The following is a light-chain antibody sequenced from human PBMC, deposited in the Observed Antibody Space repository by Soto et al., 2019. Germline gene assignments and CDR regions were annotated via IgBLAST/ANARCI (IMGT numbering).Light chain of an antibody. V-gene: IGKV1-8*01. CDR3: QQYYSYPRT. J-gene: IGKJ1*01. CDR1: QGISSY. CDR2: AAY. Sequence: AIRMTQSPSSLSAYTGDRVTITCRASQGISSYLAWYQQKPGKAPKLLIYAAYNLQSGVPSRFSGSGSGTDFTLTISCLQSEDFATYYCQQYYSYPRTFGQGTKVDIK.